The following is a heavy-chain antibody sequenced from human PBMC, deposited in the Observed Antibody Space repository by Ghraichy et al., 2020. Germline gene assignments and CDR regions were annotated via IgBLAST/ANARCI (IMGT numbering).Heavy chain of an antibody. CDR3: AREGATAYNYYYYYGMDV. D-gene: IGHD1-26*01. CDR2: ISAYNGNT. V-gene: IGHV1-18*01. J-gene: IGHJ6*02. Sequence: MGWISAYNGNTNYAQKLQGRVTMTTDTSTSTAYMELRSLRSDDTAVYYCAREGATAYNYYYYYGMDVWGQGTTVTVSS.